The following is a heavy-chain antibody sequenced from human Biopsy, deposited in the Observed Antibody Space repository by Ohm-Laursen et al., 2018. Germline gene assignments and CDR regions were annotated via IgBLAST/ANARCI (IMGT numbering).Heavy chain of an antibody. J-gene: IGHJ5*02. CDR3: ARDYDTSGYYYVS. D-gene: IGHD3-22*01. Sequence: TLSLTWTVSGGSISNNNYYWGWIRQPPGKGLEWIGSIFYRGSTHYKPSLKSRVNISVDTSKNHFSLKLNSVTAADTAVYYCARDYDTSGYYYVSWGQGTLVTVSS. CDR2: IFYRGST. CDR1: GGSISNNNYY. V-gene: IGHV4-39*02.